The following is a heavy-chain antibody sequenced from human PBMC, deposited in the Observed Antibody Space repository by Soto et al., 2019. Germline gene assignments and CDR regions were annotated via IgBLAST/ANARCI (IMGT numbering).Heavy chain of an antibody. V-gene: IGHV1-18*01. CDR2: ISAYNGNT. Sequence: GASVKVSCKASGYTFTSYGISWVRQAPGQGLEWMGWISAYNGNTNYAQKLQGRVTMTTDTSTSTAYMELRSLRSDDTAVYYCAMGIAAAGTGYFQHWGQGTLVTVSS. D-gene: IGHD6-13*01. CDR1: GYTFTSYG. J-gene: IGHJ1*01. CDR3: AMGIAAAGTGYFQH.